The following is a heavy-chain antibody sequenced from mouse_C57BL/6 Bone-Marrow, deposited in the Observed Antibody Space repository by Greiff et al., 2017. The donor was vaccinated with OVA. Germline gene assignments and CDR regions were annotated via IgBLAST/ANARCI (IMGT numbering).Heavy chain of an antibody. V-gene: IGHV1-55*01. D-gene: IGHD1-1*01. CDR1: GYTFTSYW. Sequence: QVQLKQPGAELVKPGASVKMSCKASGYTFTSYWITWVKQRPGQGLEWIGDIYPGNGSTNYNEKFKSKATLTVDTSSNTAYMQLSSLTSEDSAVYYCAKSGITSEERNFAMAYWGQGTSVTVSS. J-gene: IGHJ4*01. CDR3: AKSGITSEERNFAMAY. CDR2: IYPGNGST.